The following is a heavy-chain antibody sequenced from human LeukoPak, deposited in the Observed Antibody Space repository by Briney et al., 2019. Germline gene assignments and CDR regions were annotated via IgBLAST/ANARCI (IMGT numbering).Heavy chain of an antibody. V-gene: IGHV3-23*01. D-gene: IGHD3-9*01. J-gene: IGHJ4*02. CDR1: GFTFSSYG. CDR2: ISPSGGGT. CDR3: AKDSRGVYYDILTGYYQPSYFDY. Sequence: PGGTLRLSCAASGFTFSSYGMNWVRQAPGKGLEWISGISPSGGGTYYADFVKGRFTISRDDSKNTLYLQMNSLRAEDTAVYYCAKDSRGVYYDILTGYYQPSYFDYWGQGTLVTVSS.